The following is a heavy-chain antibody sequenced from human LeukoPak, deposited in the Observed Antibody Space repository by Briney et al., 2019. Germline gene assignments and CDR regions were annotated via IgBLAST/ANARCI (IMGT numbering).Heavy chain of an antibody. CDR1: GLTFSDYA. CDR2: ITSGFTP. J-gene: IGHJ4*02. CDR3: AKDYSDSRVADVFLEY. V-gene: IGHV3-23*01. D-gene: IGHD2-15*01. Sequence: GGSLRLSCAASGLTFSDYAMSWFRQAPGKGLEWVAGITSGFTPLYADSVKGRFTISRDNSKNTFHLQLNSLRAEDTAVYCCAKDYSDSRVADVFLEYWGQGTLVTVSS.